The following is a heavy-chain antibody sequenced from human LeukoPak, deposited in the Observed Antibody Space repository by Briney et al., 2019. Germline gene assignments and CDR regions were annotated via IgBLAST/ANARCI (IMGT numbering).Heavy chain of an antibody. V-gene: IGHV4-34*01. CDR1: GGSFSGYY. D-gene: IGHD1-26*01. Sequence: SETLSLTCAVYGGSFSGYYWSWIRQPPGKGLEWIGEINHSGSTNYNPSLKSRVIISVDKSKNQFSLKLSSVTAADTAVYYCARVSSGSYYDLDYFDYWGQGTLVTVSS. CDR3: ARVSSGSYYDLDYFDY. J-gene: IGHJ4*02. CDR2: INHSGST.